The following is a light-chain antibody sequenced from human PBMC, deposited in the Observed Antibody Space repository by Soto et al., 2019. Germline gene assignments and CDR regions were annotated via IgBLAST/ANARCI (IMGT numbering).Light chain of an antibody. CDR3: QQGNTWSWT. CDR1: QSVGSS. CDR2: AAS. V-gene: IGKV3-11*01. J-gene: IGKJ1*01. Sequence: EIVLTQSPATLSLSPGERATLSCSVSQSVGSSLAWYPQKLGQAPRLLIYAASDRATVIPGRFSGSGSWTDFTLIIISLEPQDFACDYCQQGNTWSWTFGLGTKVDIK.